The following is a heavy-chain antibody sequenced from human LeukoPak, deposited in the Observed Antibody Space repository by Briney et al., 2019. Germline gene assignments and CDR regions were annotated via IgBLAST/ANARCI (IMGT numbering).Heavy chain of an antibody. CDR3: ARAAAGLFDY. J-gene: IGHJ4*02. V-gene: IGHV4-34*01. CDR1: GGSFSGYY. Sequence: SETLSLTCAAYGGSFSGYYWSWIRQPPGKGLEWIGEINHSGSTNYNPSLKSRVTISVDTSKNQFSLKLSSVTAADTAVYYCARAAAGLFDYWGQGTLVTVSS. CDR2: INHSGST. D-gene: IGHD6-13*01.